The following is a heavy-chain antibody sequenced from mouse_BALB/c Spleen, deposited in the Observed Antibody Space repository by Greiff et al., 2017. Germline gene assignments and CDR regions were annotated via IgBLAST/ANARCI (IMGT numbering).Heavy chain of an antibody. V-gene: IGHV1-39*01. CDR1: GYSFTGYT. CDR2: INPYSGGT. J-gene: IGHJ4*01. Sequence: VQLQQSGPELVKPGASMKISCKASGYSFTGYTMNWVTQSHGKNLEWIGLINPYSGGTSYNQKFKGKATLTVDKSSSTAYMELISLTSEDSAVYYCARYGGNIDYALDYWGQGTTVTVSS. D-gene: IGHD1-1*02. CDR3: ARYGGNIDYALDY.